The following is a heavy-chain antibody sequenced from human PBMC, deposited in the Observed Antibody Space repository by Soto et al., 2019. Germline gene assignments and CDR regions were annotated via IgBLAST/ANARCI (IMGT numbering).Heavy chain of an antibody. D-gene: IGHD1-1*01. CDR2: INPDNGGT. V-gene: IGHV1-2*02. CDR1: GYTFTGYY. Sequence: ASVKVSCKASGYTFTGYYMHWVRQAPGHGLEWMGWINPDNGGTKYAQKFQGRVTLTRDTSISTVFMELSRLGSDDTAVYYCARDRAPEIGYNSNFDYWGQGTLVTVSS. J-gene: IGHJ4*02. CDR3: ARDRAPEIGYNSNFDY.